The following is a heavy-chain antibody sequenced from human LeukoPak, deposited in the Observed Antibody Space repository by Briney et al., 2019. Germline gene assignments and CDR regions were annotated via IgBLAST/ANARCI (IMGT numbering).Heavy chain of an antibody. CDR3: ARFEVVAGSFWFDP. Sequence: SETLSLTCTVSGGSISTYYWSWIRQPPGKGLEWIGYINFSGSTNYNPSLKSRVTISVDTSKNQFSLNLSSVTAADTALYYCARFEVVAGSFWFDPWGQGTLVTASS. CDR2: INFSGST. D-gene: IGHD6-19*01. V-gene: IGHV4-59*01. J-gene: IGHJ5*02. CDR1: GGSISTYY.